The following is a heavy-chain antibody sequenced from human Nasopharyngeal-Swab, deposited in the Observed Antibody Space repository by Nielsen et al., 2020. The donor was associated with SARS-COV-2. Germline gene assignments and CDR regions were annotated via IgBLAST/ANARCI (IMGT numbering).Heavy chain of an antibody. J-gene: IGHJ5*02. D-gene: IGHD3-10*01. CDR1: GSPFSGYH. Sequence: SETLSPTFAAYGSPFSGYHWSWIRQPPGKGLEWFGEINHSGSTNYNPSLKSRVTISVDTSKNKFSLKLCSVTAADTAVYYCARDGVRGVISWFDPWGQGTLVTVSS. CDR3: ARDGVRGVISWFDP. CDR2: INHSGST. V-gene: IGHV4-34*01.